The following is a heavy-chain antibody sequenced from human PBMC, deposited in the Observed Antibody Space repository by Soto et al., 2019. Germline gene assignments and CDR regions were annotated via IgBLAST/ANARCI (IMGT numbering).Heavy chain of an antibody. J-gene: IGHJ6*02. CDR1: GGPMNNYY. CDR3: ARQGFGELHGLVDV. Sequence: QVQLQESGPGLVKPSETLSLTCTISGGPMNNYYCSWFRQPRGQGLEWIGYMGYNGFTRYNPSLRRGVAXSLDTAKNQFSLNLSSVTAADTALYYCARQGFGELHGLVDVWGQGITVTVSS. D-gene: IGHD3-10*01. V-gene: IGHV4-59*08. CDR2: MGYNGFT.